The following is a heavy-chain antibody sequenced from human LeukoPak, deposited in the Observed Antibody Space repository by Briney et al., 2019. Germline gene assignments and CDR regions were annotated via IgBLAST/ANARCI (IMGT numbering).Heavy chain of an antibody. J-gene: IGHJ4*02. D-gene: IGHD4-17*01. CDR1: GYTFTSYD. CDR2: MNPNSGNT. V-gene: IGHV1-8*03. Sequence: ASVKVSCKASGYTFTSYDINWVRQATGQGLEWMGWMNPNSGNTGYAQKFQGRVTITRNTSISTAYMELSSLRSEDTAVYYCARSTPYGDYLFGGHDYWGLGTLVTVSS. CDR3: ARSTPYGDYLFGGHDY.